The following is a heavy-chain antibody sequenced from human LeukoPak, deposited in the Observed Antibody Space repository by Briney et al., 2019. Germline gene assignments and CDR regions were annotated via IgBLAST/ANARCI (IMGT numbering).Heavy chain of an antibody. CDR1: GYTFTNYY. CDR3: ARDSSSSF. Sequence: ASVKVSCKASGYTFTNYYMHWVRQAPGQGREWMGWINPSSGGTNYAQRFQGRVTMTRDTSISTAYLELSSLRSDDTAVYYCARDSSSSFWGQGTLVTVSS. V-gene: IGHV1-2*02. J-gene: IGHJ4*02. CDR2: INPSSGGT. D-gene: IGHD6-6*01.